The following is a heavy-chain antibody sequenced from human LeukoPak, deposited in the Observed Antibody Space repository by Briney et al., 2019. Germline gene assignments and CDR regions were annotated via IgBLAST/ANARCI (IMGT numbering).Heavy chain of an antibody. CDR3: ARGSRSSRGSFDY. J-gene: IGHJ4*02. V-gene: IGHV3-9*01. CDR1: GFTFDDYA. D-gene: IGHD6-13*01. CDR2: ISWNSGSI. Sequence: GGSLRLSCAASGFTFDDYAMHWVRQAPGKGLERVSGISWNSGSIGYADSVKGRFTISRDNAKNSLYLQMNSLRAEDTALYYCARGSRSSRGSFDYWGQGTLVTVSS.